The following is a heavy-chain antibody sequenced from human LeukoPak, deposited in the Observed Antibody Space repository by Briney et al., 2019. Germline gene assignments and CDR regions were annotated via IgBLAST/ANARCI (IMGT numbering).Heavy chain of an antibody. CDR3: ATRDYDILTGYGHQMGYYYYGMDV. D-gene: IGHD3-9*01. CDR1: GYTFTSYG. CDR2: ISAYNGNT. Sequence: ASVKVSCKASGYTFTSYGISWVRQAPGQGLEWMGWISAYNGNTNYAQKLQGRVTMTTDTSTSTAYMELRSLRSDDTAVYYCATRDYDILTGYGHQMGYYYYGMDVWGQGTTVTVSS. V-gene: IGHV1-18*01. J-gene: IGHJ6*02.